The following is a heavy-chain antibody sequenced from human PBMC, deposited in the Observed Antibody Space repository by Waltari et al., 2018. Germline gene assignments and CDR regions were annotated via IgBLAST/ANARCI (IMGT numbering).Heavy chain of an antibody. D-gene: IGHD1-7*01. CDR1: GYSISSGYY. CDR3: ARVSKAVGTTFYYYYYMDV. J-gene: IGHJ6*03. V-gene: IGHV4-38-2*02. CDR2: IYHSGST. Sequence: QVQLQESGPGLVKPAETLSLTCTVSGYSISSGYYWGWIRQPPGKGLEWIGSIYHSGSTYYTPSLKSRVTISVDTSKNQFSLKLSSVTAADTAVYYCARVSKAVGTTFYYYYYMDVWGKGTTVTVSS.